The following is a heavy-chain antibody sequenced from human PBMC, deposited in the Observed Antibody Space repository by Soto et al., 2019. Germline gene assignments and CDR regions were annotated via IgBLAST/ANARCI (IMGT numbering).Heavy chain of an antibody. D-gene: IGHD3-3*01. CDR3: AKDAGLIRFLEWLADY. V-gene: IGHV3-30*18. J-gene: IGHJ4*02. CDR2: ISYDGSNK. Sequence: QVQLVESGGGVVQPGRSLRLSCAASGCTFSSYGMHWVRQAPGKGLEWVAVISYDGSNKYYADSVKGRFTISRDNSKNTLYLQMNSLRAEDTAVYHCAKDAGLIRFLEWLADYWGQGTLVTVSS. CDR1: GCTFSSYG.